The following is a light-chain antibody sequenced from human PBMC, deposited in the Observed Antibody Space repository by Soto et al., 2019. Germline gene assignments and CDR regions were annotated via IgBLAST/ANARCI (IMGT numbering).Light chain of an antibody. Sequence: DIVMTQSPLSLPVTPGEPASISCRSSQSLLHTNQYNYLGWYLQKPGQSPQLLIYLASTRASGVPDRFSGSGSGTDFTLTISRVEAEDVEVYYCMQALQTPRTFGPGTRVDIK. V-gene: IGKV2-28*01. CDR1: QSLLHTNQYNY. J-gene: IGKJ3*01. CDR3: MQALQTPRT. CDR2: LAS.